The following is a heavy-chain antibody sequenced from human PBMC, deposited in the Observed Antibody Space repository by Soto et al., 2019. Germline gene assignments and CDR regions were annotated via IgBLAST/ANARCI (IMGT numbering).Heavy chain of an antibody. CDR3: ARTIVGATTVQGYFDY. D-gene: IGHD1-26*01. J-gene: IGHJ4*02. V-gene: IGHV5-10-1*01. CDR2: IDPSDSYT. Sequence: GESLKISCKGSGYSFTSYWISWVRQMPGKGLEWMGRIDPSDSYTDYSPSFQGHVTISADKSISTAYLQWSSLKASDTAMYYCARTIVGATTVQGYFDYWGQGTLVTVSS. CDR1: GYSFTSYW.